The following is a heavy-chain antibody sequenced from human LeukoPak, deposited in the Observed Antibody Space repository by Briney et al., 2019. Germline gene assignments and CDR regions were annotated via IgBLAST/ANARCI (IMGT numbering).Heavy chain of an antibody. CDR2: VSWNSGSI. V-gene: IGHV3-9*01. CDR1: GFTFDDYA. Sequence: GRSLRLSCAASGFTFDDYAMHWVRQAPGKGLEWVSGVSWNSGSIAYADSVKGRFTISRDNAKNSLYLQMNNLRPEDTALYYCAKDGRELLRWCDYWGHGTLVTVSS. D-gene: IGHD1-7*01. CDR3: AKDGRELLRWCDY. J-gene: IGHJ4*01.